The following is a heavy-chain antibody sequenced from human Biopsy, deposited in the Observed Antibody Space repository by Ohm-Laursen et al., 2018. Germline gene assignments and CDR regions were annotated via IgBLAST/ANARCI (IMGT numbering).Heavy chain of an antibody. V-gene: IGHV1-8*01. D-gene: IGHD1-7*01. CDR3: GRAVRNQLLTDP. J-gene: IGHJ5*02. Sequence: SVKVSCKASGCTFTSYDITWVRQASGQGPEWIGWLNPVSGNSNFGQKFRGRVTVTSDTSISTAYMELSGLTSDDTATYYCGRAVRNQLLTDPWGQGTLVTVTS. CDR1: GCTFTSYD. CDR2: LNPVSGNS.